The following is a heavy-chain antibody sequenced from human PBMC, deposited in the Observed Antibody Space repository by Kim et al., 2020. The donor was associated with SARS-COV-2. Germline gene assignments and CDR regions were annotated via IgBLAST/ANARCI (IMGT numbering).Heavy chain of an antibody. D-gene: IGHD2-8*02. J-gene: IGHJ4*02. V-gene: IGHV3-23*01. CDR3: AKSDCAGGTCFLINY. Sequence: ASVKGRFTISRDNSRNKLFLLMSALRAEDTAVYYCAKSDCAGGTCFLINYWGQGTLVTVSS.